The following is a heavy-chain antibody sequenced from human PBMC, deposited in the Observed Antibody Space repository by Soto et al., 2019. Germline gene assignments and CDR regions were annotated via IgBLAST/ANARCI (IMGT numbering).Heavy chain of an antibody. CDR3: ARHENGGTYPLGF. CDR1: GGSISSYY. J-gene: IGHJ4*02. CDR2: IYHSGSS. V-gene: IGHV4-59*08. Sequence: SETLSLTCTVSGGSISSYYWSWIRQPPGKGLEWIGYIYHSGSSNYNPSLKSRVTILLDTSKNQLSLKLSSVTAADTAVYYCARHENGGTYPLGFWGQGALVTVSS. D-gene: IGHD1-26*01.